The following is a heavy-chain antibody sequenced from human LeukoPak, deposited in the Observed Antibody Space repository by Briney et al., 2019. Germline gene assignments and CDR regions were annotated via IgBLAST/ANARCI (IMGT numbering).Heavy chain of an antibody. V-gene: IGHV1-2*02. J-gene: IGHJ4*02. D-gene: IGHD4-11*01. CDR3: ARAVGYSILPLSY. CDR2: INPNTGGT. CDR1: GYTFTGYY. Sequence: ASVKVSCKASGYTFTGYYIHWVRQPPGQGLEWMGWINPNTGGTNYAQNFQGRVTMTRDTSISTAYMAVSRLRSDDTAVYYCARAVGYSILPLSYWGQGTLVTVSS.